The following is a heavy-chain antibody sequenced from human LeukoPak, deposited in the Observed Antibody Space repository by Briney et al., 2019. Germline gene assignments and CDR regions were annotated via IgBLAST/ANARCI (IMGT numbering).Heavy chain of an antibody. J-gene: IGHJ5*01. V-gene: IGHV1-69*05. CDR2: IIPVFGTS. CDR3: ARGLGINSGWFDS. CDR1: GGTFSSYS. D-gene: IGHD1-26*01. Sequence: ASVKVSCKASGGTFSSYSISWVRQAPGQGLEWVGGIIPVFGTSNYAQKFQGRVTVTTDESTSTPSMELSSLKSEDTAIYYCARGLGINSGWFDSWGQGTLVTVSS.